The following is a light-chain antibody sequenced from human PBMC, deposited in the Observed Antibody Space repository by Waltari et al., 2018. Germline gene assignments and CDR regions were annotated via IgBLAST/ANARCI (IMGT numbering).Light chain of an antibody. CDR3: QQRSNWPPT. CDR1: QRFSNM. J-gene: IGKJ1*01. V-gene: IGKV3-11*01. Sequence: IVFTQSPGTLSLSPGERANLSCRASQRFSNMLAWYQQKPGQAPRILIYDTSNRATGIPARFSGSGSGTDFTLTISSLEPEDFAVYYCQQRSNWPPTFGQGTKVEI. CDR2: DTS.